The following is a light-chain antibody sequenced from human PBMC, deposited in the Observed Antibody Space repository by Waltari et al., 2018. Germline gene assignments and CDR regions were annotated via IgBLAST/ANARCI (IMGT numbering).Light chain of an antibody. J-gene: IGKJ1*01. Sequence: EIVLTQYPGTLSLSPGERATLSCWASQSFGKYLAWYQQKPGQAPRLLIHHTSNRATGIPDRFSGSGSGTDFSLTISRLEPEDFAVYYCQHYVRLPATFGQGTKVEIK. CDR3: QHYVRLPAT. CDR2: HTS. CDR1: QSFGKY. V-gene: IGKV3-20*01.